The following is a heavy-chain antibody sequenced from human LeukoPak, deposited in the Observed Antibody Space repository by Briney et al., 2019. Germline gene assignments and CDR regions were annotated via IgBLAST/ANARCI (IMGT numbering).Heavy chain of an antibody. CDR3: ARAYIFGHSAFDV. J-gene: IGHJ3*01. Sequence: PGGSLRLSCAASGFAVTSNHMTWVRQAPGKGLEWVSIIHRSGRTYYADSVKGRFTISRDSSKNTLYLQMNSLSADDTAVYYCARAYIFGHSAFDVWGQGTTVTVSS. V-gene: IGHV3-53*01. D-gene: IGHD3-3*02. CDR2: IHRSGRT. CDR1: GFAVTSNH.